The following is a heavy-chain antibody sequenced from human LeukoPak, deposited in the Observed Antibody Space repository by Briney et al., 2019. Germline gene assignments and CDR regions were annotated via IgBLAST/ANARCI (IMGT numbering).Heavy chain of an antibody. CDR2: ISDGGST. CDR1: GGSVSSGGYY. D-gene: IGHD6-13*01. CDR3: ARVVESIAAAGTNFDY. V-gene: IGHV4-31*03. Sequence: TPSQTLSLTCTVSGGSVSSGGYYWTWIRQHPGKGLEWIGYISDGGSTYYNPSLKSRLTISLDTSKNHFSLKLSSVTAADTAVYYCARVVESIAAAGTNFDYWGQGTLVTVSS. J-gene: IGHJ4*02.